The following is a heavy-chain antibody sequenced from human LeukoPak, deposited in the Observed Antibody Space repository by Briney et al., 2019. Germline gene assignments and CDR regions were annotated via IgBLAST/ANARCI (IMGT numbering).Heavy chain of an antibody. D-gene: IGHD6-19*01. J-gene: IGHJ5*02. V-gene: IGHV1-18*01. CDR1: GYTFTSYG. CDR3: ARDLGEWLAPKGFDP. Sequence: ASVKVSCKASGYTFTSYGISWVRQAPGQGLEWMGWISAYNGNTNYAQKLQGRVTMTTDTSTSTAYMELRSLRSDDTAVYYCARDLGEWLAPKGFDPWGQGTLVTVSS. CDR2: ISAYNGNT.